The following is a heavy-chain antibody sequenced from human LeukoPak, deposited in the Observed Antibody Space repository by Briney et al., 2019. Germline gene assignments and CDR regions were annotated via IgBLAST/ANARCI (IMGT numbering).Heavy chain of an antibody. CDR2: FYCSGSI. CDR3: ARRDYWGFGEKTDMYFDY. Sequence: ETLSLTCTVSGDSISSSSYYWGWIRQPPGKGLEWIGTFYCSGSIYYNPSLTSRVTISVDTSKHEFSLKLSSVTAADTAMYYCARRDYWGFGEKTDMYFDYWGQGTLVTVSS. CDR1: GDSISSSSYY. J-gene: IGHJ4*02. V-gene: IGHV4-39*01. D-gene: IGHD3-10*01.